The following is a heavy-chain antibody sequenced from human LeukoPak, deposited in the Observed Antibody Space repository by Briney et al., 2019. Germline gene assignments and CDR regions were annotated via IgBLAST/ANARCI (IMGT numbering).Heavy chain of an antibody. Sequence: GGSLRLSCAASGFSFSRYSMNWVRQAPGKGLERVSFISSSSSIIYYADSVKGRFTISRDNARNSLYLQMNSLRAEDTAVYYCARDIVGVTRAFGYWGQGTLATVSS. J-gene: IGHJ4*02. CDR1: GFSFSRYS. D-gene: IGHD1-26*01. V-gene: IGHV3-21*04. CDR2: ISSSSSII. CDR3: ARDIVGVTRAFGY.